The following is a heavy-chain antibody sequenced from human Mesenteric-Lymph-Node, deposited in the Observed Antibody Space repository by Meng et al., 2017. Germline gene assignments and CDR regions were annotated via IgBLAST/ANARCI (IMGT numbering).Heavy chain of an antibody. Sequence: GGSLRLSCAASGFSFNNYAMSWVRQAPGKGLEWVANIKQDGSEKYYVDSVKGRFTISRDNAKNSLYLQMNSLRAEDTAVYYCARDDYYGSGSYFPPPYYYYGMDVWGQGTTVTVSS. D-gene: IGHD3-10*01. CDR2: IKQDGSEK. CDR1: GFSFNNYA. J-gene: IGHJ6*02. V-gene: IGHV3-7*01. CDR3: ARDDYYGSGSYFPPPYYYYGMDV.